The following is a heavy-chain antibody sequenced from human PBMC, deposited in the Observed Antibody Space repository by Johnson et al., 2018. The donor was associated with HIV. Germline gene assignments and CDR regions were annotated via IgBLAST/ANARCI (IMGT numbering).Heavy chain of an antibody. J-gene: IGHJ3*02. CDR1: GFTFDDFA. V-gene: IGHV3-9*01. CDR3: AKDKWGGHNLHAIDI. Sequence: VQLVESGGGLIQPGRSLRLSCAASGFTFDDFAMHWVRQAPGKGLEWVSRISWNGGSLDHADSVKGRFTISRDNAKNSLYLQMNSLRPEDTALYYCAKDKWGGHNLHAIDIWGQGTMVTVSS. D-gene: IGHD5-24*01. CDR2: ISWNGGSL.